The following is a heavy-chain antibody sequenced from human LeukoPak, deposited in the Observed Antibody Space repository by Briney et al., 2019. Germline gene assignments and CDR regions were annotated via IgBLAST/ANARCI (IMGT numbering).Heavy chain of an antibody. CDR1: GFTFSSYS. V-gene: IGHV3-21*04. CDR2: ISSSSSYI. Sequence: SGGSLRLSCAASGFTFSSYSMNWVRQAPGKGLEWVSSISSSSSYIYYADSVKGRFTISRDNAKNSLYLQMNSLRAEDTAVYYCARTRGSTTENHFDYWGQGMLVTVSS. D-gene: IGHD4-17*01. J-gene: IGHJ4*02. CDR3: ARTRGSTTENHFDY.